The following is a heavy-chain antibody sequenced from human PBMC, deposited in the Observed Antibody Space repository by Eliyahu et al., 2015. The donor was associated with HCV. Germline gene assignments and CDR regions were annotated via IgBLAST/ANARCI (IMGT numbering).Heavy chain of an antibody. Sequence: EVQLVESGGGXVQPGGSLRXXCAASGFXFSTYXMNWVRXAPGKGLEWVSYISSSGSTTXYADSVRGRFTVSRDNAKNSLFLQMNSLRAEDTAVYYCARWQTFGGQGTLVTVSS. V-gene: IGHV3-48*03. J-gene: IGHJ4*02. CDR3: ARWQTF. CDR1: GFXFSTYX. CDR2: ISSSGSTT.